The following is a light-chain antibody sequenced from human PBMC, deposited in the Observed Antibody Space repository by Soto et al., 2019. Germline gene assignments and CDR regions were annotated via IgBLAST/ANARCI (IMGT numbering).Light chain of an antibody. Sequence: QSVLTQPASVSGSPGRSITISCTGTSSDVGGYNYVSWYQQHPGKAPKLMIYEVSNRPSGVSNRFSGSKSGNTASLTLSGLQAEDEADYYCRSYTSSSTRVFGTGTKVTVL. J-gene: IGLJ1*01. CDR3: RSYTSSSTRV. V-gene: IGLV2-14*01. CDR1: SSDVGGYNY. CDR2: EVS.